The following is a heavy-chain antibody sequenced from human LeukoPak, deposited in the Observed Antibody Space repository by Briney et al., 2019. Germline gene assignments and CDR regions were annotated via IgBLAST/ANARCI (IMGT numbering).Heavy chain of an antibody. D-gene: IGHD2-15*01. CDR3: ARAHRLGYCSGGSCRREAPDY. V-gene: IGHV3-30*01. CDR1: GFTFSSYA. J-gene: IGHJ4*02. Sequence: GGSLRLSCAASGFTFSSYAMHWVRQAPGKGLEWVAVISYDGSNKYYADSVKGRFTISRDNSKNTLYLQMNSLRAEDTAVYYCARAHRLGYCSGGSCRREAPDYWGQGTLVTVSS. CDR2: ISYDGSNK.